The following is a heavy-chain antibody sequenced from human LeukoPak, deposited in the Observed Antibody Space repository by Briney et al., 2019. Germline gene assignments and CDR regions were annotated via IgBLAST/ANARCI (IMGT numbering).Heavy chain of an antibody. D-gene: IGHD1-26*01. V-gene: IGHV4-59*08. Sequence: SSETLSLTCTVSGGSISSYYWSWIRQPPGKGLEWIGYIYYSGSTKNNPSLKSRVTISVDTSKNQFSLKLSSVTAADTAVYYCASGSYYFDYWGQGTLVTVSS. CDR1: GGSISSYY. J-gene: IGHJ4*02. CDR3: ASGSYYFDY. CDR2: IYYSGST.